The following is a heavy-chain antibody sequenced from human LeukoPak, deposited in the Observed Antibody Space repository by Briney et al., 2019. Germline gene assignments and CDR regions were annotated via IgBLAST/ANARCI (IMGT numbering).Heavy chain of an antibody. CDR3: ASLAGVTTGDGDGFDI. V-gene: IGHV4-59*01. D-gene: IGHD4-17*01. CDR2: FYYSGST. CDR1: DGSISSYY. J-gene: IGHJ3*02. Sequence: PSETLSLTGTVPDGSISSYYWTWFRKPPGKAREWMGYFYYSGSTQYNLSLKSRVTISEDTSKYLFSLTLGSVPAADTPVYLSASLAGVTTGDGDGFDIWGQGTMVTVSS.